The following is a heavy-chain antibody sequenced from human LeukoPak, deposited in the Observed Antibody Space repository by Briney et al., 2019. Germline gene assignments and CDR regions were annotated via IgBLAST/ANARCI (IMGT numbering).Heavy chain of an antibody. V-gene: IGHV3-7*01. J-gene: IGHJ6*03. CDR2: IKQDGSEE. Sequence: QPGGSLRLSCAASGFTFSSYWMSWVRQAPGKGLEWVANIKQDGSEEYYVDSVKGRFTISRDNAKNSPYLQMNSLRAEDTAVYYCARDYYYDSSGYYYYYYMDVWGKGTTVTVSS. D-gene: IGHD3-22*01. CDR1: GFTFSSYW. CDR3: ARDYYYDSSGYYYYYYMDV.